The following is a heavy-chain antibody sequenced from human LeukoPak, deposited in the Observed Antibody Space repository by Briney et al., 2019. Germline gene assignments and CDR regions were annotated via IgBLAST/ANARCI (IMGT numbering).Heavy chain of an antibody. J-gene: IGHJ4*02. D-gene: IGHD3-10*01. V-gene: IGHV3-15*01. Sequence: GGSLRLSCAASGFTFTNYWMSWVRQAPGKGLEWVGRVKSKADGGTADYAAPVKGRFTISRDDSKNTLYLQMNSLKTEDTAMYFCTKAAFYYTSGSLDYWGQGTLVTVSS. CDR3: TKAAFYYTSGSLDY. CDR2: VKSKADGGTA. CDR1: GFTFTNYW.